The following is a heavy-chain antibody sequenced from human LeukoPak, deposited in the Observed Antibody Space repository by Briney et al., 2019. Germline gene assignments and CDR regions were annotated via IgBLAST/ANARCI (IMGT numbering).Heavy chain of an antibody. Sequence: SVKVSCKASGGTFSSYAISWVRQAPGQGLEWMGRIIPILGIANYAQKFRGRVTITADKSTSTAYMELSSLRSEDTAVYYCARVLAARPAPFDYWGQGTLVTVSS. D-gene: IGHD6-6*01. CDR2: IIPILGIA. J-gene: IGHJ4*02. CDR1: GGTFSSYA. V-gene: IGHV1-69*04. CDR3: ARVLAARPAPFDY.